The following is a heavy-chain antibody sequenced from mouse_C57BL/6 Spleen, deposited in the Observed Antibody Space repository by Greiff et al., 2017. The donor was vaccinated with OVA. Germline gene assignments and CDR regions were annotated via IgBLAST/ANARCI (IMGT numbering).Heavy chain of an antibody. V-gene: IGHV1-59*01. CDR3: ARQDYYGSSPFDY. D-gene: IGHD1-1*01. J-gene: IGHJ2*01. CDR2: IDPSDSYT. Sequence: QVQLQQPGAELVRPGPSVKLSCKASGYTFTSYWMHWVKQRPGQGLEWIGVIDPSDSYTNYNQKFKGKATLTVDTSSSTAYMQLSSLTSEDSAVYYCARQDYYGSSPFDYWGQGTTLTVSS. CDR1: GYTFTSYW.